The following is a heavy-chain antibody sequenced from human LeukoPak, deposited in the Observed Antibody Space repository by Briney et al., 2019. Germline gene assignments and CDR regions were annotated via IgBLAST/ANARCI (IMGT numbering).Heavy chain of an antibody. CDR3: TRVGDGDAFDI. CDR2: IKSKTDGGTT. J-gene: IGHJ3*02. CDR1: GFTFGDHA. Sequence: GGSLRLSCTASGFTFGDHAMSWFRQAPGKGLEWVGRIKSKTDGGTTEYAASVKGRFTISRDDSKSIAYLQMNSLKTEDTAVYYCTRVGDGDAFDIWGQGTMVTVSS. D-gene: IGHD3-16*01. V-gene: IGHV3-49*03.